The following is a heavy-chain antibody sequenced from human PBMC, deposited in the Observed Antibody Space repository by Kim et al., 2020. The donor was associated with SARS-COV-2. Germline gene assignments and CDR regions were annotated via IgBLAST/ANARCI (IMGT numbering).Heavy chain of an antibody. CDR1: GGSFSGYY. V-gene: IGHV4-34*01. CDR2: IKHTGTI. D-gene: IGHD6-13*01. Sequence: SETLSLTCAVYGGSFSGYYWTWIRQTPGKGLEWIGEIKHTGTINYDPSLKSRVTISIDTFKNQFSLKLTSMTVADTAIYYCARAPTAAQQMGAFDNWVQGTMVTVSS. J-gene: IGHJ3*02. CDR3: ARAPTAAQQMGAFDN.